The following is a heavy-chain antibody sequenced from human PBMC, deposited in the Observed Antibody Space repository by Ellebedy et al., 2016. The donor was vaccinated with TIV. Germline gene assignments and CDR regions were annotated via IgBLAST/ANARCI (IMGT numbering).Heavy chain of an antibody. J-gene: IGHJ4*02. Sequence: LSLTCAASGFTFSNYWMNWVRQAPGKGLEWVANINQDGREQNYVDSVKGRFTISRDNAKDSVYLQMNSLRAEDTAVYYCARLDAIIAVKSLDYWGQGTLVTVSS. CDR3: ARLDAIIAVKSLDY. CDR1: GFTFSNYW. CDR2: INQDGREQ. D-gene: IGHD6-19*01. V-gene: IGHV3-7*03.